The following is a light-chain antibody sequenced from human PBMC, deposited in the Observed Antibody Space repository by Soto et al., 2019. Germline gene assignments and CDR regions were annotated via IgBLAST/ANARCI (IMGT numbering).Light chain of an antibody. CDR1: ESIDNW. V-gene: IGKV1-5*01. Sequence: DIQMTQSPSTLSASVGDTVTITCRASESIDNWLAWYQQKPGKAPKLLIFAAFSLESGVPSRFSGTGSGTEFTLTISSLQPDDLATYFCQQYHTVPYTFGQGTKVDIK. CDR3: QQYHTVPYT. J-gene: IGKJ2*01. CDR2: AAF.